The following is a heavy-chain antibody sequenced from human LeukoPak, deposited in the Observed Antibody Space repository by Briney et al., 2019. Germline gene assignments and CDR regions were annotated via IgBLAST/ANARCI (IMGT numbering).Heavy chain of an antibody. Sequence: PGGSLRLSCAASGFTFSSYAMHWVRQAPGKGLEWVAVISYDGSNKYYADSVKGRFTISRGNSKNTLYLQMNSLRAEDTAVYYCARETGTTPDFDYWGQGTLVTVSS. CDR2: ISYDGSNK. D-gene: IGHD1-7*01. J-gene: IGHJ4*02. CDR1: GFTFSSYA. V-gene: IGHV3-30-3*01. CDR3: ARETGTTPDFDY.